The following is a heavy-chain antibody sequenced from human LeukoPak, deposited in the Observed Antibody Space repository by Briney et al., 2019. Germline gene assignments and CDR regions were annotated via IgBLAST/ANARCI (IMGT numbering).Heavy chain of an antibody. D-gene: IGHD5-18*01. J-gene: IGHJ4*02. CDR3: AIDRPAMATRYFDY. Sequence: SEALSLTCTVSGYSISSGYYWGWIRQPPGKGLEWIGSIYHSGSTYYNPSLKSRVTISVDTSKNQFSLKLSSVTAADTAVYYCAIDRPAMATRYFDYWGQGTLVTVSS. CDR2: IYHSGST. CDR1: GYSISSGYY. V-gene: IGHV4-38-2*02.